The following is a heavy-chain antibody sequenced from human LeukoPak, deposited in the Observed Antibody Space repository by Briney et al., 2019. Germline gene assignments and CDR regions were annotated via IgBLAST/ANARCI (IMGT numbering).Heavy chain of an antibody. CDR1: GFTFSSYS. V-gene: IGHV3-21*01. Sequence: PGGSLRLSCAASGFTFSSYSMNWVRQAPGKGLEWVSSISSSSSYIYYEDSVKGRFTISRDNAKNSLYLQMNSLRAEDTAVYYCARGQHRDYYYYGMDVWGQGTTVTVSS. CDR2: ISSSSSYI. CDR3: ARGQHRDYYYYGMDV. D-gene: IGHD1-14*01. J-gene: IGHJ6*02.